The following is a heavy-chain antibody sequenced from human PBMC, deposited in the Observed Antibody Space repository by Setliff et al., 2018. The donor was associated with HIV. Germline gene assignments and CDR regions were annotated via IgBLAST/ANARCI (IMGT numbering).Heavy chain of an antibody. D-gene: IGHD3-10*01. V-gene: IGHV1-69*13. CDR2: IIPIFGTA. J-gene: IGHJ5*02. CDR3: AKEFARYYGSGTPGNWFDP. Sequence: RASVKVSCKASGGTFSSYAISWVRQAPGQGLEWMGGIIPIFGTANYAQKFQGRVTITADESTSTAYMELSSLRAEDTAVYYCAKEFARYYGSGTPGNWFDPWGQGTLVTVSS. CDR1: GGTFSSYA.